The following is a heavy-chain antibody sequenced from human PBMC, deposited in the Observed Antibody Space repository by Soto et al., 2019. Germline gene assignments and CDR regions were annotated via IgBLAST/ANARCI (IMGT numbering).Heavy chain of an antibody. Sequence: QVHLVQSGAELKKPGASVKVSCKASGYTFTSYGITWVRQAPGQGLEWMGWISAHNCNTDYAQKLQGRVIVTRDTSTSTAYMELISRRSDDTAVYYCAKGMYWVYLGQGALVTDSS. D-gene: IGHD2-8*02. CDR1: GYTFTSYG. J-gene: IGHJ4*02. V-gene: IGHV1-18*01. CDR2: ISAHNCNT. CDR3: AKGMYWVY.